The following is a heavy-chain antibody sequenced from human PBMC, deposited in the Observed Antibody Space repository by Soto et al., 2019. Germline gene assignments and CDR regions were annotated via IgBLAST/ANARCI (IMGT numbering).Heavy chain of an antibody. V-gene: IGHV3-74*01. Sequence: EVQLVESGGNVLQPGGSLRLSCAASGFISSSYWMHWVRQAPGKGLVWVSRINRDGSRTDYADSVKGRFAVSRDNAMNTVLLQMNSLRADDTAVYYCARGVNGYYYVDYWGQGTLVTVSS. D-gene: IGHD2-8*01. CDR3: ARGVNGYYYVDY. CDR2: INRDGSRT. CDR1: GFISSSYW. J-gene: IGHJ4*02.